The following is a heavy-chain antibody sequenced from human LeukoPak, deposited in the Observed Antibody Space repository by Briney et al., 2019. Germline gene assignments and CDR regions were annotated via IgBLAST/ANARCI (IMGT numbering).Heavy chain of an antibody. CDR1: GYTFTGYY. CDR3: ARERSGSRGRKGWFDP. CDR2: INPNSGGT. Sequence: GASVKVSCKASGYTFTGYYMHWVRQAPGQGLEWMGWINPNSGGTNYAQKFQGWVTMTRDTSISTAYMELSRLRSDDTAVYYCARERSGSRGRKGWFDPWGQGTLVTVSS. V-gene: IGHV1-2*04. J-gene: IGHJ5*02. D-gene: IGHD3-22*01.